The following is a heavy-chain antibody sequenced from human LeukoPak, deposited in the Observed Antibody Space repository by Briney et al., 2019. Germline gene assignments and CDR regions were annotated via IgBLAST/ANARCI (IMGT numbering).Heavy chain of an antibody. Sequence: GGSLRLSCAASGFTFDDYAMHWVRQAPGKGLEWVSLISWDGGSTYYADSVKGRFTISRDNSKNSLYLQMNSLRAEDTALYYCAKDYGDYGSYYYYMDVWGKGTTVTVSS. CDR1: GFTFDDYA. CDR2: ISWDGGST. D-gene: IGHD4-17*01. J-gene: IGHJ6*03. CDR3: AKDYGDYGSYYYYMDV. V-gene: IGHV3-43D*03.